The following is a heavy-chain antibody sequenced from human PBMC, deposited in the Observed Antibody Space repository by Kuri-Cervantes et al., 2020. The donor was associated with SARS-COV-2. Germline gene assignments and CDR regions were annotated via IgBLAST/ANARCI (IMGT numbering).Heavy chain of an antibody. CDR1: GFTFSSYW. CDR3: VRDGDHWNFDY. Sequence: GGSLRLSCAASGFTFSSYWMSWVRQAPGKGLEWVAVISYDGSNKYYADSVKGRFTISRDNAKNMLFLQMNSLRAEDTAVYYCVRDGDHWNFDYWGQGTLVTVSS. CDR2: ISYDGSNK. D-gene: IGHD1-1*01. J-gene: IGHJ4*02. V-gene: IGHV3-30*07.